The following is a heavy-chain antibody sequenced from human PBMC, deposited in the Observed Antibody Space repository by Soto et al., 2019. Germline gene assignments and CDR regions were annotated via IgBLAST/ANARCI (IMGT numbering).Heavy chain of an antibody. J-gene: IGHJ3*02. V-gene: IGHV3-21*01. D-gene: IGHD2-15*01. CDR3: ARMNGSWRDAFDI. Sequence: GGSLRLSCAASGFTFSSYSMNWVRQAPGKGLEWVSSISSSSSYIYYADSVKGRFTISRDNAKNSLYLQMNSLRAEDTAVYYCARMNGSWRDAFDIWGQGTMVTVSS. CDR2: ISSSSSYI. CDR1: GFTFSSYS.